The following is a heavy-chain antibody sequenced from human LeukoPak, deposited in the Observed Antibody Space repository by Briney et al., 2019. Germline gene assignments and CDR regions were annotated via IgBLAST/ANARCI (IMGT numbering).Heavy chain of an antibody. CDR3: ARDAGYCGGGSCYDY. Sequence: GGSLRLSCEASGFRFSDYWMTWVRQAPGKGLEWVANIKEDGSEKYYVDSVKGRFTISRDNAKNSLYLQMNSLRAEDTAVYYCARDAGYCGGGSCYDYWGQGTLVTVSS. V-gene: IGHV3-7*01. D-gene: IGHD2-15*01. CDR2: IKEDGSEK. J-gene: IGHJ4*02. CDR1: GFRFSDYW.